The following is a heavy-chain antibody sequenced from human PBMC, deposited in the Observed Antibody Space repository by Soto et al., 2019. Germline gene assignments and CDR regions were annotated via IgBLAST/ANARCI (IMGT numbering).Heavy chain of an antibody. CDR2: IKQDGSEK. Sequence: GGSLRLSCAGSGFTFSSYWMSWVRQAPGKGLEWVANIKQDGSEKYYVDSVKGRFTISRDNAKNSLYLQMNSLRAEDTAVYYCVRVDIVVVPAASYYYYGMDVWGKGTTLTVSS. D-gene: IGHD2-2*01. CDR1: GFTFSSYW. CDR3: VRVDIVVVPAASYYYYGMDV. J-gene: IGHJ6*04. V-gene: IGHV3-7*03.